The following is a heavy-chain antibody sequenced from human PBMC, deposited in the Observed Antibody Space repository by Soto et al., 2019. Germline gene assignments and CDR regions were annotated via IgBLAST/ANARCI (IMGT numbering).Heavy chain of an antibody. CDR1: GYSFTSYW. V-gene: IGHV5-51*01. D-gene: IGHD1-20*01. J-gene: IGHJ6*02. CDR3: SRLRITAGHGYYYYGTDV. Sequence: GESLETSCKGSGYSFTSYWIGWVRQMPGRGLEWMGIIYPGDSDTRYSPSFQGQVTISADKSISTAYLQWSSLKASDTAMYYCSRLRITAGHGYYYYGTDVWGQGTTVTVSS. CDR2: IYPGDSDT.